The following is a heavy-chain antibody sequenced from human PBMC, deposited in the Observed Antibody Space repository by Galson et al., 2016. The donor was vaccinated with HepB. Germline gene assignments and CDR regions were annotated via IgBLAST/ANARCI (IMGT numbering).Heavy chain of an antibody. CDR1: GGSFSGYY. Sequence: SETLSLTCAVYGGSFSGYYWSWIRQPPGKGLEWIGEISHSGSTNYNPSLKSRVTMSVDTSFSLKLTSMTAADTAVYYCARGRATKADYWGQGTLVTVSS. CDR2: ISHSGST. CDR3: ARGRATKADY. D-gene: IGHD2-8*01. J-gene: IGHJ4*02. V-gene: IGHV4-34*01.